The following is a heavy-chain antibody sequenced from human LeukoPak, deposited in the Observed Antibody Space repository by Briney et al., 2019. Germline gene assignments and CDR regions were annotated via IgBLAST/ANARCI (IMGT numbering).Heavy chain of an antibody. J-gene: IGHJ4*02. Sequence: SETLSLTCAVSGYSVSSGYYWSWIREPPGKGLEWIGEINHSGSTNYNPSLKSRVTISVDTSKNQFSLKLSSATAADTAVYHCARGYSGSHWGQGTLVTVSS. CDR2: INHSGST. D-gene: IGHD1-26*01. CDR3: ARGYSGSH. V-gene: IGHV4-34*01. CDR1: GYSVSSGYY.